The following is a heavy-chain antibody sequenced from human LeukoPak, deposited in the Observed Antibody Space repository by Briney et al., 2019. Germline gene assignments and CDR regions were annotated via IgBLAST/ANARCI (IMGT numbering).Heavy chain of an antibody. CDR2: IYYSGST. CDR3: ARSRVVVAATPRDYFDY. J-gene: IGHJ4*02. D-gene: IGHD2-15*01. CDR1: GGSISSGGYY. Sequence: PSQTLSLTCTVSGGSISSGGYYWSWIRQHPGKGLVWIGYIYYSGSTYYNPSLKSRVTISVDTSKNQFSLKLSSVTAADTAVYYCARSRVVVAATPRDYFDYWGQGTLVTVSS. V-gene: IGHV4-31*03.